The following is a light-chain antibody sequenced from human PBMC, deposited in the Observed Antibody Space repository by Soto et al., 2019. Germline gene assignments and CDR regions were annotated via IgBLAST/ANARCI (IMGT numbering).Light chain of an antibody. CDR1: QSVRSS. CDR2: DAS. J-gene: IGKJ1*01. CDR3: QQYNNWPPWT. Sequence: TQSPATQSVSPGERATLSCRASQSVRSSLAWYQQKPGQAPRLLLYDASTRATGIPARFSGSGSGTEFTLTISSLQSEDFAVYYCQQYNNWPPWTFGQGTRVDIK. V-gene: IGKV3-15*01.